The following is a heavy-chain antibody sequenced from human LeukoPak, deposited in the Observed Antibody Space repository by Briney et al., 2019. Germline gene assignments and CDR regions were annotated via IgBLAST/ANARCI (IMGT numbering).Heavy chain of an antibody. CDR2: ISWNSGSI. CDR1: GFTFDDYA. D-gene: IGHD2-2*01. CDR3: AKDHPAD. V-gene: IGHV3-9*01. J-gene: IGHJ4*02. Sequence: GRSLRLSCAASGFTFDDYAMRWVRQAPGKGLEWVSGISWNSGSIGYADSVKGRFTISRDNAKNSLYLQMNSLRAEDTALYYCAKDHPADWGQGTLVTVSS.